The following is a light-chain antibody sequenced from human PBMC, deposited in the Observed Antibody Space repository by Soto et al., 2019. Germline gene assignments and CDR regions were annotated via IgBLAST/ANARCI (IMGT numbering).Light chain of an antibody. J-gene: IGKJ5*01. CDR3: QQYNSYST. V-gene: IGKV1-5*03. Sequence: DIQMTQSPSTLSASVGDGVTITCRASQSISSWLAWYQQKPGKAPKLLIYKASSLESGVPSRFSGSGSGTEFTLTINSLQPDDFATYYCQQYNSYSTVGQGTRLEIK. CDR2: KAS. CDR1: QSISSW.